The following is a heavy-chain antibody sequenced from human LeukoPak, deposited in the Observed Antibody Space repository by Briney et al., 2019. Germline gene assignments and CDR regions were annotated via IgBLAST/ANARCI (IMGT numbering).Heavy chain of an antibody. CDR1: GFTFSSYG. CDR3: AKTFGGVIVQYYFDY. D-gene: IGHD3-16*02. J-gene: IGHJ4*02. V-gene: IGHV3-30*18. CDR2: ISYDGSNK. Sequence: GGSLRLSCAASGFTFSSYGMHWVRQAPGKGLEWVAVISYDGSNKCYADSVKGRFTISRDNSKNTLYLQMNSLRAEDTAVYYCAKTFGGVIVQYYFDYWGQGTLVTVSS.